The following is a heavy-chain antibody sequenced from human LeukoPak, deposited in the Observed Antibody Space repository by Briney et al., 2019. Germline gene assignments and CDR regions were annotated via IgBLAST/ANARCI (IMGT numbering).Heavy chain of an antibody. CDR3: YVESEYGDYDY. V-gene: IGHV4-59*01. Sequence: SETLSLTCTVSGGSISTYYWSWIRQPPGKGLEWIGCVYYSGTANSGSTKYNPSLKSRVAISVDTSKNQFSLKLRSMTAADTAIYYCYVESEYGDYDYWGQGTLVAVSS. CDR2: VYYSGTANSGST. D-gene: IGHD4-17*01. CDR1: GGSISTYY. J-gene: IGHJ4*02.